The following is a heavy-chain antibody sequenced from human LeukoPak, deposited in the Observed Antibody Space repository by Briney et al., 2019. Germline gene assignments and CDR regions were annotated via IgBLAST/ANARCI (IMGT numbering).Heavy chain of an antibody. V-gene: IGHV1-8*02. CDR1: GGTFSSYA. J-gene: IGHJ4*02. CDR2: MNPNSGNT. Sequence: ASVKVSCKASGGTFSSYAISWVRQATGQGLEWMGWMNPNSGNTGYAQKFQGRVTMTRDTSISTAYMELSSLRSEDTAVYYCARGLRGSRDYWGQGTLVTVSS. CDR3: ARGLRGSRDY. D-gene: IGHD3-16*01.